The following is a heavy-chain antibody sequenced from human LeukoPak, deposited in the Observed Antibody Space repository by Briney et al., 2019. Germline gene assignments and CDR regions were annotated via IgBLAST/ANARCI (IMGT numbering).Heavy chain of an antibody. CDR1: GYTFTGYY. CDR3: ARIRDGYNDAYDL. V-gene: IGHV1-2*02. Sequence: ASVKVSCKASGYTFTGYYMHWVRQAPGQGLEWMGWINPNSGGTNYAQKFQGRVTMTRDTSISTAYMERSSLRSEDTAIYYCARIRDGYNDAYDLWGQGTVVSVPS. D-gene: IGHD5-24*01. CDR2: INPNSGGT. J-gene: IGHJ3*01.